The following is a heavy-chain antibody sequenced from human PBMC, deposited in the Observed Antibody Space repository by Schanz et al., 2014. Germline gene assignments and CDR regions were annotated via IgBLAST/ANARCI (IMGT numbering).Heavy chain of an antibody. D-gene: IGHD6-13*01. CDR1: GGTFSTYP. J-gene: IGHJ4*02. V-gene: IGHV1-69*02. CDR2: IIPIHGIV. CDR3: ASSGAGYSSSWDFDY. Sequence: QVHLVQSGAEVKKPGSSVKVSCKASGGTFSTYPINWLRQAPGQGLEWMGRIIPIHGIVNYAQRFQDRVRITADKSTFTAYMDVSSLRSEDTAVYYCASSGAGYSSSWDFDYWGQGTLVTVSS.